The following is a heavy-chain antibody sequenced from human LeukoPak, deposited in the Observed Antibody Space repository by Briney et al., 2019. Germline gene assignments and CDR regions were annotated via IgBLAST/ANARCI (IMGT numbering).Heavy chain of an antibody. J-gene: IGHJ4*02. V-gene: IGHV4-59*01. Sequence: SETLSLTCTVSGGSISSYYWSWIRQPPGKGLEWIGYIYYSGSTNYNPSLKSRVTISLDTSKNQFSLNLSSVTAADTAMYYCARKLFHTSSYDYWGQGTLVTVSS. CDR2: IYYSGST. CDR1: GGSISSYY. CDR3: ARKLFHTSSYDY. D-gene: IGHD2-2*01.